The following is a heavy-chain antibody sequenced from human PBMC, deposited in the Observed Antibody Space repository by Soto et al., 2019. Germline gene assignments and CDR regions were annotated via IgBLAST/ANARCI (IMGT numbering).Heavy chain of an antibody. J-gene: IGHJ3*02. CDR1: GGSISSSSYC. Sequence: LQLQESGPGLVKPSETLSLTCTVSGGSISSSSYCWGWIRQPPGRGLEWIGSIYYSGSTYYNPSVKSRVTISVDTPKNQFSLKLSSVTAADTAVYYCARHVVVTAHDAFDIWGQGTMVTVSS. V-gene: IGHV4-39*01. CDR3: ARHVVVTAHDAFDI. CDR2: IYYSGST. D-gene: IGHD2-21*02.